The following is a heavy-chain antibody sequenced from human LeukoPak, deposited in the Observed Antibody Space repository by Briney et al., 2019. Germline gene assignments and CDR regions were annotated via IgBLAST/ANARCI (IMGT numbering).Heavy chain of an antibody. D-gene: IGHD6-13*01. CDR1: GFTFSGYE. J-gene: IGHJ4*02. V-gene: IGHV3-48*03. CDR3: ARDHSSSWYGSWLY. Sequence: GGSLRLSCAASGFTFSGYEMNWVRQAPGKGLEWVSYISNTGSAMYYADSVKGRFTISRDNAKDSLYLQMNSLRAEDTAVYYCARDHSSSWYGSWLYWGQGTLVTVSS. CDR2: ISNTGSAM.